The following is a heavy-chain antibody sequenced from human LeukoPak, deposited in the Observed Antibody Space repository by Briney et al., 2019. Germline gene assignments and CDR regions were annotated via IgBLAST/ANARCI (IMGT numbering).Heavy chain of an antibody. D-gene: IGHD3-9*01. J-gene: IGHJ3*02. V-gene: IGHV4-4*07. CDR2: IYTSGNT. CDR1: GGSISSYY. Sequence: PSETLSLTCTVSGGSISSYYWSWIRQPAGKGLEWIGRIYTSGNTNYNPSLKSRVTMSVDTSKNHSSLKPSSVTAADTAVYYCARADILTGYHDAFDIWGQGTMVTVSS. CDR3: ARADILTGYHDAFDI.